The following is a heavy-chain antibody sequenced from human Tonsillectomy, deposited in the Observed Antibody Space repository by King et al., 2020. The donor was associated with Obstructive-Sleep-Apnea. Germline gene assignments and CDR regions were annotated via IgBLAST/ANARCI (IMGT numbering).Heavy chain of an antibody. D-gene: IGHD6-6*01. CDR3: ARGRSPTLYNWFDP. V-gene: IGHV1-18*04. CDR1: GYTFTSYG. Sequence: VQLVESGAEVKKPGASVKVSCKASGYTFTSYGISWGRQAPGQGLEWMGWISAYNGNTNYAQKLKGRVTMTTDTSTSTAYMELRSRRSDDTAVYYCARGRSPTLYNWFDPWGQGTLVTVSS. J-gene: IGHJ5*02. CDR2: ISAYNGNT.